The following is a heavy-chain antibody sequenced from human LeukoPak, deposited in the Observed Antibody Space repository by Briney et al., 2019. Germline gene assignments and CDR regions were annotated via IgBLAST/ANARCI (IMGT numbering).Heavy chain of an antibody. CDR2: INHSGST. D-gene: IGHD7-27*01. CDR1: GGSFSGYY. CDR3: ARVVTGKNYYYYYMDV. J-gene: IGHJ6*03. V-gene: IGHV4-34*01. Sequence: SSETLSLTCAVYGGSFSGYYWSWIRQPPGKGLEWIGEINHSGSTNYNPSLKSRVTISVDTSKNQFSLKPSSVTAADTAVYYCARVVTGKNYYYYYMDVWGKGTTVTVSS.